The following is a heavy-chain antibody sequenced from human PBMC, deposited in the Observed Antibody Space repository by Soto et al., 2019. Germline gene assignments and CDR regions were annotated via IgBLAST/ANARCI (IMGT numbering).Heavy chain of an antibody. V-gene: IGHV4-30-4*01. Sequence: QVQLQESGPGLVKPSQTLSLTCTVSGGSISSGDYYWSWIRQPPGKGLEWIGYIYYSGSTYYNPSLTSRVTVSVDTSKSHVSRKLSSVTGADTAVYYCARDVVRKGSAFDIWGQGTMVTVSS. D-gene: IGHD3-10*01. CDR2: IYYSGST. CDR1: GGSISSGDYY. CDR3: ARDVVRKGSAFDI. J-gene: IGHJ3*02.